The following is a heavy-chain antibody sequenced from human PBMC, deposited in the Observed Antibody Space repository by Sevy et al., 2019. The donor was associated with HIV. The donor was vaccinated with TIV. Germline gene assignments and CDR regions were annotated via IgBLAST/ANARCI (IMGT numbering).Heavy chain of an antibody. V-gene: IGHV3-66*01. Sequence: RGSLRLSCAASGFTVNSNYMTWVRQAPGKGLEGVSVIYSDGTTYHADSVKDRFTISRDNFKNTLYLQMNSLRAEDTAVYYCARGKSGYGYALNYWGQGTLVTVSS. CDR3: ARGKSGYGYALNY. CDR1: GFTVNSNY. D-gene: IGHD5-18*01. J-gene: IGHJ4*02. CDR2: IYSDGTT.